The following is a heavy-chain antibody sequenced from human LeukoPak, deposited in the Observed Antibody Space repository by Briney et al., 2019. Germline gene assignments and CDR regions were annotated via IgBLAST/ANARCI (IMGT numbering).Heavy chain of an antibody. J-gene: IGHJ4*02. Sequence: SETLSLTCTVSGGSISTNTYYWGWIRQPPGKGLEWIGSIHYAGSTYYNPSLKSRVTLSVDTSMNQFSLKLSSVTAADTALYYCATSGTLYPHFDYWGQGTLVTVSS. CDR2: IHYAGST. D-gene: IGHD3-10*01. CDR1: GGSISTNTYY. V-gene: IGHV4-39*01. CDR3: ATSGTLYPHFDY.